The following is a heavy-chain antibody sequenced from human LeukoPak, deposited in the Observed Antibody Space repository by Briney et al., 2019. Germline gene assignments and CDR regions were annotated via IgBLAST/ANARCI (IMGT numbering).Heavy chain of an antibody. D-gene: IGHD3-22*01. Sequence: GGSLRLSCAASGFTFSSYWRSWVRQAPGKGLEWVANIKQDGSEKYYVDSVKGRFTISRDNAKNSLYLQMNSLRAEDTAVYYCARAGSMIVVVITTPADAFDIWGQGTMVTVSS. CDR3: ARAGSMIVVVITTPADAFDI. V-gene: IGHV3-7*01. J-gene: IGHJ3*02. CDR2: IKQDGSEK. CDR1: GFTFSSYW.